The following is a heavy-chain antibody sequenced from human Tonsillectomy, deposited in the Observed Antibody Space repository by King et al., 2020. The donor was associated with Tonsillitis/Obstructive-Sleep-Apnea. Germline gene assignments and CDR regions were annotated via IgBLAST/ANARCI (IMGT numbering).Heavy chain of an antibody. D-gene: IGHD2-2*01. Sequence: VQLVESGGGVVQPGMSLTLSCAASGFTFNDYGMHWVRQAPGKGLEWVAVIWYDGSNKYYADSVKGRFTISRDNSENTLYLQMNSLGAEDTAVYYGAREYLCSSTSCCPDYWGQGTLVTVSS. CDR2: IWYDGSNK. J-gene: IGHJ4*02. V-gene: IGHV3-33*01. CDR1: GFTFNDYG. CDR3: AREYLCSSTSCCPDY.